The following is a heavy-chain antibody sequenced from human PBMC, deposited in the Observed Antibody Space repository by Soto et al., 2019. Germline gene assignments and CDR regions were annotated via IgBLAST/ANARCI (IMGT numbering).Heavy chain of an antibody. J-gene: IGHJ4*02. CDR3: ARDRQPDGIWTFDF. D-gene: IGHD2-15*01. CDR2: ISGSGGST. CDR1: GFTFRSYA. Sequence: PGGSLRLSCAAAGFTFRSYAMSWVRQAPGKGLDWVSAISGSGGSTYYADSVTGRFTISRDNSQNMLFLQMNSLGVEDAAVYYCARDRQPDGIWTFDFWGRGAQVTVSS. V-gene: IGHV3-23*01.